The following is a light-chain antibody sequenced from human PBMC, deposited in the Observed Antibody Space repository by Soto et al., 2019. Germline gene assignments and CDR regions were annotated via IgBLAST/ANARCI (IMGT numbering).Light chain of an antibody. J-gene: IGLJ1*01. V-gene: IGLV2-14*01. CDR2: EVS. CDR1: SSDVGAYKY. Sequence: QSVLTQPASVSGSPGQSVTISCTGTSSDVGAYKYVSWYQQHPGKAPKLMIYEVSNRPSGVSNRFSGSKSDNTASLTISGLQAEDEADYYCCSYVSSKTYVFGTGTKVTVL. CDR3: CSYVSSKTYV.